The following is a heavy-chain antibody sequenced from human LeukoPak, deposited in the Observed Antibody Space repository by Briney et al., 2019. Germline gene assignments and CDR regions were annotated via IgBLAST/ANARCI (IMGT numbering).Heavy chain of an antibody. J-gene: IGHJ4*02. Sequence: PGGSLRLSCSASGFTFSRYAMHWVRQAPGKGLEYVSAISSNGGSTYYADSVKGRFTISRDNSKNTLYLQMSSLRTEVTAVYYCVKDGSGSYYTYYFDYWGQGTLVTVSS. CDR2: ISSNGGST. CDR1: GFTFSRYA. D-gene: IGHD3-10*01. CDR3: VKDGSGSYYTYYFDY. V-gene: IGHV3-64D*06.